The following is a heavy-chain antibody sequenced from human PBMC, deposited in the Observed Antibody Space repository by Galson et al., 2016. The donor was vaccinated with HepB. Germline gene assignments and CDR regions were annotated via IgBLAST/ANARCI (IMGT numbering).Heavy chain of an antibody. CDR3: VRFQWRAPHNY. V-gene: IGHV3-21*04. CDR2: ISSTSSYI. D-gene: IGHD2-8*01. J-gene: IGHJ4*02. CDR1: GFTFSTYI. Sequence: SLRLSCAVSGFTFSTYIMNWVRQAPGKGLEWVASISSTSSYIYYADSLKGRFTISRDNANNALFLQMNSLRAENTAQYYCVRFQWRAPHNYWGQGTLVTVSS.